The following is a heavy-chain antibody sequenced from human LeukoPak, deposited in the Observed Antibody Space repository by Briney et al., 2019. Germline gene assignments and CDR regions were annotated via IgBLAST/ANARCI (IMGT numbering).Heavy chain of an antibody. Sequence: GGSLRLSCAASGFTFTTYAMNWVRQAPGKGLEWVSAISGSGGRTYYADSVKGRFTISRDNSKNTLYLQMDSLRAEDTAVYYCAKGDTMTVVVMYFDYWGQGTLVTVSS. D-gene: IGHD3-22*01. CDR3: AKGDTMTVVVMYFDY. CDR2: ISGSGGRT. CDR1: GFTFTTYA. V-gene: IGHV3-23*01. J-gene: IGHJ4*02.